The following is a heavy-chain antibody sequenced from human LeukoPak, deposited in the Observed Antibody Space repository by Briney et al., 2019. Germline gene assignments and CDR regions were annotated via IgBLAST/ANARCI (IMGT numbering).Heavy chain of an antibody. CDR2: IYYSGST. Sequence: SETLSLTCTVSGGSVSSDYWSWIRQPPGKGLEWIGYIYYSGSTNYNPSLKSRVTISVDTSKNQFSLKLSSVTAADTAVYYCARVVAANWFDPWGQGTLVTVSS. CDR3: ARVVAANWFDP. V-gene: IGHV4-59*02. D-gene: IGHD2-15*01. CDR1: GGSVSSDY. J-gene: IGHJ5*02.